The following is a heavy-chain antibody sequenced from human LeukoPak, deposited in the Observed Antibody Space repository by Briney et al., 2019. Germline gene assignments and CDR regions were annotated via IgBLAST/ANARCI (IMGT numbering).Heavy chain of an antibody. CDR3: ARDGPYYYDSSGYSQLDY. V-gene: IGHV6-1*01. Sequence: PSQNLSRNCAISGDSVSSNSAAWNWIRQSPSRGLEWLGRTYYRSKWYNDYAVSVKSRITINPDTSKNQFSLQLNSVTPEDTAVYYCARDGPYYYDSSGYSQLDYWGQGTLVTVSS. J-gene: IGHJ4*02. D-gene: IGHD3-22*01. CDR2: TYYRSKWYN. CDR1: GDSVSSNSAA.